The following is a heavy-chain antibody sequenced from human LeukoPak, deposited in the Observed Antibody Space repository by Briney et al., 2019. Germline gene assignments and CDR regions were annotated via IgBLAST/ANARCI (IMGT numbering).Heavy chain of an antibody. CDR1: GYSLSSGYY. CDR3: ARDSGITGTRRAFDI. J-gene: IGHJ3*02. CDR2: FYHSGNT. D-gene: IGHD1-20*01. Sequence: SEILSLTCTVSGYSLSSGYYWGWIRQPPGKGLEWIGSFYHSGNTYYEPSLKSRVTISVDTSKNQFSLKLNSVTAADMAMYYCARDSGITGTRRAFDIWGQGTMVTVSS. V-gene: IGHV4-38-2*02.